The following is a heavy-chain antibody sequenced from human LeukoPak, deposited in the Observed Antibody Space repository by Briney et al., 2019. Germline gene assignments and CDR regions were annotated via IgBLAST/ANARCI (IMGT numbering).Heavy chain of an antibody. J-gene: IGHJ3*02. CDR2: ISAYNGNT. CDR1: GYTFTNYG. CDR3: ARVRWDLHDAFDI. D-gene: IGHD2-15*01. V-gene: IGHV1-18*01. Sequence: GASVKVSCKASGYTFTNYGVTWVRQAPGQGLEWMGWISAYNGNTNYAQKLQGRVTLTTDTSTSTAYMELRSLRSDDTAVYYCARVRWDLHDAFDIWGQGTMVSVSS.